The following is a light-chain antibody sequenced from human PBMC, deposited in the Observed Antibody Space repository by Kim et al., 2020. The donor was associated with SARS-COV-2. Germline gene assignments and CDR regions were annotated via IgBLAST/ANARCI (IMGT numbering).Light chain of an antibody. CDR1: QSVSSN. CDR2: GAS. Sequence: VSPGESATRSCRASQSVSSNLAWYQQKPGQAPRLLIYGASTRATGIPARFSGSGSGTEFTLTISSLQSEDFAVYYCQQYNNWPPISFGQGTKLEI. V-gene: IGKV3-15*01. J-gene: IGKJ2*03. CDR3: QQYNNWPPIS.